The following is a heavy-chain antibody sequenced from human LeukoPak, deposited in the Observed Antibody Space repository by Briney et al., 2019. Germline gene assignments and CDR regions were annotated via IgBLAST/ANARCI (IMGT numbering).Heavy chain of an antibody. CDR2: IHYRGTT. J-gene: IGHJ4*02. CDR3: ARGDGYKYEHFDY. Sequence: PSETLSLTCTVSGASFSSYYWNWIRQSPGKGLEWLGNIHYRGTTNYNPSLKNRVTLSLDTSKSQFVLKVTSVTAADTAVYYCARGDGYKYEHFDYWGQGTLVTVSS. V-gene: IGHV4-59*13. D-gene: IGHD5-24*01. CDR1: GASFSSYY.